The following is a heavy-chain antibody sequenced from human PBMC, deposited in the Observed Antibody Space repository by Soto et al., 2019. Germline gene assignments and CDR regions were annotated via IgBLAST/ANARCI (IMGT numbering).Heavy chain of an antibody. D-gene: IGHD1-26*01. CDR3: AMLNSGSYSYHGMDV. J-gene: IGHJ6*02. CDR2: ISGSGGNT. Sequence: EVQLLESGGDLVQPGGSLRLSCAASGFTFSSYAMNWVRQAPGKGLEWVSAISGSGGNTFYADSVKGRFTISRDNSKNTLFLQVHSRRAEDTAIYYCAMLNSGSYSYHGMDVWGQGTTVTVSS. CDR1: GFTFSSYA. V-gene: IGHV3-23*01.